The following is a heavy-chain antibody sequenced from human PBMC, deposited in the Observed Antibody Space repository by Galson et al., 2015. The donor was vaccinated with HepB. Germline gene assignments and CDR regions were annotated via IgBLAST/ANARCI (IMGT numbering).Heavy chain of an antibody. CDR1: GFTFSSNW. J-gene: IGHJ6*02. CDR2: INRDGSST. Sequence: SLRLSCAASGFTFSSNWMHWVRQAPGKGLVWVSRINRDGSSTTYADSVKGRFTISRDNAKNTLFLQMNSLRAEDTAVYYCARGGIAAPPPYSSPYTHVWVPGTPVTAPS. D-gene: IGHD6-6*01. CDR3: ARGGIAAPPPYSSPYTHV. V-gene: IGHV3-74*01.